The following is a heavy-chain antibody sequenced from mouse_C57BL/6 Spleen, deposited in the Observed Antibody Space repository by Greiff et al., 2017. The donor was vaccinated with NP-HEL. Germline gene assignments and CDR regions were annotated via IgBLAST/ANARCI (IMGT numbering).Heavy chain of an antibody. CDR2: ISDGGSYT. D-gene: IGHD1-1*01. V-gene: IGHV5-4*01. J-gene: IGHJ1*03. CDR1: GFTFSSYA. Sequence: EVQGVESGGGLVKPGGSLKLSCAASGFTFSSYAMSWVRQTPEKRLEWVATISDGGSYTYYPDNVKGRFTISRDNAKNNLYLQMSHLKSEDTAMYYGARDVYYGSSYGYFDVWGTGTTVTVSS. CDR3: ARDVYYGSSYGYFDV.